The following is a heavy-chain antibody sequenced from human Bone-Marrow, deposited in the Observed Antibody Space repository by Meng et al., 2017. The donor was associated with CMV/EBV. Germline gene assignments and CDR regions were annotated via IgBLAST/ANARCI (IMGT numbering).Heavy chain of an antibody. D-gene: IGHD2-2*01. Sequence: GESLKISCAASGFTFSSYAMSWVRQAPGKGLEWVSAISGSGGSTYYADSVKGRFTISRDNAKNSLYLQMNSLRAEDTAVYYCARDGYCSSTSCLYYYYYYGMDVWGQGTTVTFSS. V-gene: IGHV3-23*01. J-gene: IGHJ6*02. CDR3: ARDGYCSSTSCLYYYYYYGMDV. CDR2: ISGSGGST. CDR1: GFTFSSYA.